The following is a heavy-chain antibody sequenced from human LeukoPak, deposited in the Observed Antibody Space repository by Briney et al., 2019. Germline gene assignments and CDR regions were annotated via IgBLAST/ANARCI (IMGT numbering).Heavy chain of an antibody. V-gene: IGHV5-51*01. Sequence: GASLNISCKASGYRFTSYWIGWVRQMPGKGVERMGLIYPDDADTRYSPSFQGQVTNAADKSISTAYLQWSSLKASDTAMYYCAIGGDSTTSCYRCFDYWGQGTLVTVSS. D-gene: IGHD2-2*02. J-gene: IGHJ4*02. CDR2: IYPDDADT. CDR3: AIGGDSTTSCYRCFDY. CDR1: GYRFTSYW.